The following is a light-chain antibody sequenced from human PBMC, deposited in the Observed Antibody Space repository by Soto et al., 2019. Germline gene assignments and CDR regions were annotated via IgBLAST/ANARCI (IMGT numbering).Light chain of an antibody. J-gene: IGKJ4*01. CDR3: VQHSTDPLT. Sequence: DIQMTQSPSTLSGSVGDSVTITCRASQGIRNALAWYQQKPGKAPKRLIYGASTLQSGVPSRFSGSGSATEFTLTITSLQPEDFATYYCVQHSTDPLTFGGGTKV. CDR2: GAS. V-gene: IGKV1-17*01. CDR1: QGIRNA.